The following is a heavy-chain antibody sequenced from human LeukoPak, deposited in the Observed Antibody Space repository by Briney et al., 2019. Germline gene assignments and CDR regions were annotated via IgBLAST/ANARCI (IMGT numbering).Heavy chain of an antibody. J-gene: IGHJ4*02. CDR1: GFTFSSYA. CDR2: ISYDGSNK. D-gene: IGHD3-10*01. Sequence: GGSLRLSCAASGFTFSSYAMHWVRQAPGKGLEWVAVISYDGSNKYYADSVKGRFTISRDNSKNTLYLQMNSLRVEDTAVYYCARDFGSGSYPLLWGQGTLVTVSS. V-gene: IGHV3-30-3*01. CDR3: ARDFGSGSYPLL.